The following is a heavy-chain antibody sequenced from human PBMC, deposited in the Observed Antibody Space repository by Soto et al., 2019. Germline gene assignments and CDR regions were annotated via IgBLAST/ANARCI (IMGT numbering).Heavy chain of an antibody. D-gene: IGHD4-17*01. J-gene: IGHJ4*02. CDR2: ISSSSSTI. CDR1: GFTFSSYS. CDR3: ARDGYFYGDNVEFDY. V-gene: IGHV3-48*01. Sequence: EVQLVESGGGLVQPGGSLRLSCAASGFTFSSYSMNWVRQAPGKGLEWVSYISSSSSTIYYADSVEGRFTISRDNAKNSLYLQMNSLRAEDTAVYYCARDGYFYGDNVEFDYWGQGTLVTVSS.